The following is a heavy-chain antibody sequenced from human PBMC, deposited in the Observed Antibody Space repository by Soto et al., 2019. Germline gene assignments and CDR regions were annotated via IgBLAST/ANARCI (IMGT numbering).Heavy chain of an antibody. CDR2: IYWNDDK. J-gene: IGHJ3*02. CDR3: AYRRNRVAGAFDAFDI. CDR1: GFSLSTSGVG. D-gene: IGHD6-19*01. Sequence: SGPTLVNPTQTLTLTCTFSGFSLSTSGVGVGWIRQPPGKALEWLALIYWNDDKRYSPSLKSRLTITKDTSKNQVVLTMTNMDPVDTATYYCAYRRNRVAGAFDAFDIWGQGTMVTVSS. V-gene: IGHV2-5*01.